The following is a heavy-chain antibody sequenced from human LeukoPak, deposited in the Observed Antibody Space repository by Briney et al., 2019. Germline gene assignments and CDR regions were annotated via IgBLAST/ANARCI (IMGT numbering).Heavy chain of an antibody. CDR1: GFTFRNFW. CDR2: INRDGTKT. CDR3: ARVGSPLYGDYVRGYYGMDV. Sequence: GGSLRLSCAASGFTFRNFWMHWVRQAPGKGLVWVSRINRDGTKTTYADSVKGRFTISRDNAKNTLYLQMNSLRAEDTALYYCARVGSPLYGDYVRGYYGMDVWGQGTTVTVSS. J-gene: IGHJ6*02. D-gene: IGHD4-17*01. V-gene: IGHV3-74*01.